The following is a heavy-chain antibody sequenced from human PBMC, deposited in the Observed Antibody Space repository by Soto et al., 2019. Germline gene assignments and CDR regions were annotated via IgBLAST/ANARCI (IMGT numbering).Heavy chain of an antibody. Sequence: GGSLRLSCAASGFTFSSYGMHWVRQAPGKGLEWVAVISYDGSEKYYVDSVKGRFTISRDNAKNSLYLQMNSLRAEDTAVYYCARDRSSTSFDYWGQGLLVTVAS. CDR2: ISYDGSEK. CDR1: GFTFSSYG. V-gene: IGHV3-30*03. J-gene: IGHJ4*02. CDR3: ARDRSSTSFDY. D-gene: IGHD2-2*01.